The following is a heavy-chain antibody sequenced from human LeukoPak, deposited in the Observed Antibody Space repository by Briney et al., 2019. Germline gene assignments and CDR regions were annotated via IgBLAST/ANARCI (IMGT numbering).Heavy chain of an antibody. Sequence: ASVKVSCKASGGNFKSYNTGWVRQAPGQGLEWMGWISAYNGNTNYAQKLQGRDTMTTDTSTSTAYMELRSLRSDDTAVYYCARLQTDLYFDYWGQGTLVTVSS. CDR3: ARLQTDLYFDY. J-gene: IGHJ4*02. D-gene: IGHD5-24*01. V-gene: IGHV1-18*01. CDR1: GGNFKSYN. CDR2: ISAYNGNT.